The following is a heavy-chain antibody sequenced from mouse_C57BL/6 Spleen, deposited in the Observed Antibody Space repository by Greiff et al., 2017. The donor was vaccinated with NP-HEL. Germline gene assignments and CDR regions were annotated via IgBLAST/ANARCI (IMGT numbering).Heavy chain of an antibody. CDR1: GFTFSDYG. J-gene: IGHJ2*01. CDR3: ARRYCSSSGYYFDY. Sequence: EVQLVESGGGLVKPGGSLKLSCAASGFTFSDYGMHWVRQAPEKGLEWVAYISSGSSTIYYADTVKGRFTISRDNATNTLFLQLTSLRSEDAAMYYCARRYCSSSGYYFDYWGQGTTLTVSS. V-gene: IGHV5-17*01. CDR2: ISSGSSTI. D-gene: IGHD1-1*01.